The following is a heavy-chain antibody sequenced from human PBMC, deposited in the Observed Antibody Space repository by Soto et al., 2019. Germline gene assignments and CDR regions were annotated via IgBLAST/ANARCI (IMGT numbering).Heavy chain of an antibody. J-gene: IGHJ5*02. CDR2: INPNSGGT. CDR3: AREVAELSHRWFDP. CDR1: GYPLTGYY. D-gene: IGHD3-10*01. Sequence: GXSVKVSCKASGYPLTGYYMHWVRQAPGQGLEWMGWINPNSGGTNYAQKFQGWVTMTRDTSISTAYMELSRLRSDDTAVYYCAREVAELSHRWFDPCGQGTLVTVSS. V-gene: IGHV1-2*04.